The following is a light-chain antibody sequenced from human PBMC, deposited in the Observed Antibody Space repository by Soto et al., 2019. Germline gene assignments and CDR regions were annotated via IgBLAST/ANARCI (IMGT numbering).Light chain of an antibody. CDR3: SSYTGTSTQV. V-gene: IGLV2-14*03. J-gene: IGLJ1*01. CDR1: SSDVGHYDY. Sequence: SALTQPASVSGSPGQSITISCTGSSSDVGHYDYVSWFQQHPGRAPTLLVYDVTYRPSGVSNRFSGAKSGSTASLTISGLRTEDEANYYCSSYTGTSTQVFGTGTKVTV. CDR2: DVT.